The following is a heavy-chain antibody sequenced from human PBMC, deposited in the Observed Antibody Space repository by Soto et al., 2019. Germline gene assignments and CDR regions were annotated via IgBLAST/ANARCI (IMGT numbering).Heavy chain of an antibody. CDR1: GGTFSSYA. Sequence: QVQLVQSGAEVKKPGSSVKVSCKASGGTFSSYAISWVRQAPGLGLEWMGGIIPIFGTADYAQKFQGRVTIPADESTSTAYMELSSLRSEDTAVYYCATMKGGSQYYYYGLDVWGQGTTVTVSS. CDR2: IIPIFGTA. D-gene: IGHD3-10*01. J-gene: IGHJ6*02. CDR3: ATMKGGSQYYYYGLDV. V-gene: IGHV1-69*12.